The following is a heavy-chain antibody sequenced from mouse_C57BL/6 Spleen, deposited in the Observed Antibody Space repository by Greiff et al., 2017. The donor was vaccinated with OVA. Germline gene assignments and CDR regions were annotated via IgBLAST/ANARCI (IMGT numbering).Heavy chain of an antibody. D-gene: IGHD1-1*01. CDR3: ARDDYYGSSYFDY. CDR2: INYDGSST. CDR1: GFTFSDYY. Sequence: DVQLVESEGGLVQPGSSMKLSCTASGFTFSDYYMAWVRQVPEKGLEWVANINYDGSSTYYLDPLKSRFIISRDNAKNILYLQMSSLKSEDTATYYCARDDYYGSSYFDYWGQGTTLTVSS. V-gene: IGHV5-16*01. J-gene: IGHJ2*01.